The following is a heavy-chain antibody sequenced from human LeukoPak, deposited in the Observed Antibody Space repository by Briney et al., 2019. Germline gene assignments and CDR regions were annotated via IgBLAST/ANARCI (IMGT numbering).Heavy chain of an antibody. CDR1: GGSISSSSYY. J-gene: IGHJ4*02. D-gene: IGHD3-22*01. CDR3: ARHGRSSYYYDSSGIH. CDR2: IYYSEST. Sequence: SETLSLTCTVSGGSISSSSYYWGWIRQPPGKGLEWIGSIYYSESTYYNPSLKSRVTISVDTSKNQFSRKLSSVTAADTAVYYCARHGRSSYYYDSSGIHWGQGTLVTVSS. V-gene: IGHV4-39*01.